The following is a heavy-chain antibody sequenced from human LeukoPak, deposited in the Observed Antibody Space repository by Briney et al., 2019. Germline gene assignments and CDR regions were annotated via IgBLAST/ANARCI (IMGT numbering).Heavy chain of an antibody. CDR3: ARELCSGGSCYDAFDI. D-gene: IGHD2-15*01. Sequence: GASVKVSCKASGYTFTSYYMHWVRQAPGQGLEWMGWINPNSGGTNFAQKFQGRVTMTRDTSISTAYMELSRLRSDDTAVYYCARELCSGGSCYDAFDIWGQGTMVTVSS. CDR2: INPNSGGT. J-gene: IGHJ3*02. V-gene: IGHV1-2*02. CDR1: GYTFTSYY.